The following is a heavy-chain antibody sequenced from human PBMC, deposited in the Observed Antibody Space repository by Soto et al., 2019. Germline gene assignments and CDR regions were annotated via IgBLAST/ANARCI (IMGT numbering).Heavy chain of an antibody. V-gene: IGHV3-30*18. CDR1: GFTFSSYG. CDR3: AKVGEVDIVATITIDY. CDR2: ISYDGSNK. J-gene: IGHJ4*02. D-gene: IGHD5-12*01. Sequence: GGSLRLSCAASGFTFSSYGMHWVRQAPGKGLEWVAVISYDGSNKYYADSVKGRFTISRDNSKNTLYLQMNSLRAEDTAVYYCAKVGEVDIVATITIDYWGQGTLVTVSS.